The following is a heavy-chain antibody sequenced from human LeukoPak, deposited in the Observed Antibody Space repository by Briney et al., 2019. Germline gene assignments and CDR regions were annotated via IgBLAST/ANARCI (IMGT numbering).Heavy chain of an antibody. CDR3: AREDYSGSYSVRY. CDR1: GYTFTSYG. D-gene: IGHD1-26*01. J-gene: IGHJ4*02. Sequence: ASVKVSCKASGYTFTSYGINWVRQATGQGLEWMGWMNPNSGNTGYAQKFQGRVTTTRNTSISTAYMELSSLRSEDTAVYYCAREDYSGSYSVRYWGQGTLVTVSS. V-gene: IGHV1-8*03. CDR2: MNPNSGNT.